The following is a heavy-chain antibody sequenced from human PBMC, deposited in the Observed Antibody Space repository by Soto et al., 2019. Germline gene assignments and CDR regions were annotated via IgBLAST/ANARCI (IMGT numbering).Heavy chain of an antibody. J-gene: IGHJ4*02. Sequence: QVQLQESGPGLVKPSETLSLTCTVSGGSISSYYWSWIRQPPGKGLEWIGYIYYSGSTNYNPSLKIRVTISVDTSKNQFSLKLSSVTAADTAVYYCARTHVDIVATTYFDYWGQGTLVTVSS. V-gene: IGHV4-59*08. D-gene: IGHD5-12*01. CDR3: ARTHVDIVATTYFDY. CDR2: IYYSGST. CDR1: GGSISSYY.